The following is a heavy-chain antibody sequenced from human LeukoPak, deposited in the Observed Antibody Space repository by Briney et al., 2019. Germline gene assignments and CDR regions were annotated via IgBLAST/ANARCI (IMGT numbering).Heavy chain of an antibody. D-gene: IGHD3-16*01. CDR3: AREVRGDYFDF. Sequence: GGSLRLSCAVSGFTVSSNYMNWVRQAPGKGLEWVSVIHAGGTTFYADSVKGRFTISRDNSKNTLYLQMNSLRADDTAVYYCAREVRGDYFDFWGQGTLVTVSS. CDR1: GFTVSSNY. J-gene: IGHJ4*02. V-gene: IGHV3-53*01. CDR2: IHAGGTT.